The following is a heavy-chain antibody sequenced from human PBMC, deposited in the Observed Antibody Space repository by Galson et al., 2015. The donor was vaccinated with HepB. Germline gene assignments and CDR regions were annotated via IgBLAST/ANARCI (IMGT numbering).Heavy chain of an antibody. CDR3: ARTVELTPSIAVAEMVDY. D-gene: IGHD6-19*01. V-gene: IGHV7-4-1*02. CDR1: GYTFTSYA. Sequence: SVKVSCKASGYTFTSYAMNWVRQAPGQGLEWMGWINTNTGNPTYAQGFTGRFVFSLDTSVSTAYLQISSLKAEDTAVYYCARTVELTPSIAVAEMVDYWGQGTLVTVSS. J-gene: IGHJ4*02. CDR2: INTNTGNP.